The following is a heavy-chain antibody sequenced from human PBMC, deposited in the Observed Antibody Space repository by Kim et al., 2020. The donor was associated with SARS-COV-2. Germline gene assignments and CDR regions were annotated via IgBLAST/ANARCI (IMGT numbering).Heavy chain of an antibody. Sequence: SETLSLTCTVSGASISSSSYYWGWIRYPPGMGPEWIGTIYYSGSTYYNPSLKSRVTISVDTSKNQFSLRLSSVTAADTAVYYCARHYCRTATCFRVMDVWGRGTTVTVSS. V-gene: IGHV4-39*01. CDR3: ARHYCRTATCFRVMDV. CDR2: IYYSGST. J-gene: IGHJ6*02. D-gene: IGHD2-2*01. CDR1: GASISSSSYY.